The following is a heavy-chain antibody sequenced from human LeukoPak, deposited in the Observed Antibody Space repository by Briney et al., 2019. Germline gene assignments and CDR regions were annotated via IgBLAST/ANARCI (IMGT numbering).Heavy chain of an antibody. D-gene: IGHD3-3*01. J-gene: IGHJ6*03. CDR2: IYYSGST. CDR1: GGSNSSHY. CDR3: ARGTYYDFWSGYQSYYYYMDV. V-gene: IGHV4-59*11. Sequence: SETLSLTCTVSGGSNSSHYWSWIRQPPGKGLEWIGDIYYSGSTKYNPYLKSRVTISVDTSKNQFSLKLSSVTAADTAVYYCARGTYYDFWSGYQSYYYYMDVWGKGTTVTVSS.